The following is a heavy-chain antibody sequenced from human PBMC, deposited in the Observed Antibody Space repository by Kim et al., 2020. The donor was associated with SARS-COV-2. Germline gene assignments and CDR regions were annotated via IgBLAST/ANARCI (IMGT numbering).Heavy chain of an antibody. D-gene: IGHD3-10*01. CDR1: GFTFTSSA. V-gene: IGHV1-58*01. J-gene: IGHJ6*02. CDR3: AAGRGEFLPGQYYYGMDV. Sequence: SVKVSCKASGFTFTSSAVQWVRQARGQRLEWIGWIVVGSGNTNYAQKFQERVTITRDMSTSTAYMELSSLRSEDTAVYYCAAGRGEFLPGQYYYGMDVWGQGTTVTVSS. CDR2: IVVGSGNT.